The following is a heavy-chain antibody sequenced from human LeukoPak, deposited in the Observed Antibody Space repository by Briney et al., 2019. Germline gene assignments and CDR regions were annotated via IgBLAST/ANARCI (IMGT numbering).Heavy chain of an antibody. CDR2: IYTSGST. J-gene: IGHJ5*02. V-gene: IGHV4-61*02. D-gene: IGHD3-10*01. CDR3: ARAGRPGFGELLGWFDP. CDR1: GGSISSGSYY. Sequence: PSETLSLTCTVSGGSISSGSYYWSWIRQPAGKGLEWIGRIYTSGSTNYNPSLKSRVTISVDTSKNQFSLKLSSVTAADTAVYYCARAGRPGFGELLGWFDPWGQGTLVTVSS.